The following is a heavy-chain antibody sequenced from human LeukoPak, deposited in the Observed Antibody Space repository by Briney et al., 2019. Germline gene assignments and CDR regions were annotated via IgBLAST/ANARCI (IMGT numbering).Heavy chain of an antibody. D-gene: IGHD1-26*01. CDR2: TSDRGDYT. V-gene: IGHV3-23*01. CDR3: AKKAQYNGNYPLDY. CDR1: GFTISSYW. Sequence: PGGSLRLSCVASGFTISSYWMHWVRQAPGKGLEWVSGTSDRGDYTYYADSVKGRFTISRDNSKNTLYLQMNSLRAEDTALYFCAKKAQYNGNYPLDYWGQGTLVTVSS. J-gene: IGHJ4*02.